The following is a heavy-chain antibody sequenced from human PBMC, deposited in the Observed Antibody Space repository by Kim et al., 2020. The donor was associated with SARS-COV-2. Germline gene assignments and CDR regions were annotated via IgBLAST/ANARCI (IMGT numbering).Heavy chain of an antibody. CDR3: AKQDGFGELDNNWFDP. CDR2: IYYSGST. Sequence: SETLSLTCTVSGGSISSSSYYWGWIRQPPGKGLEWIGSIYYSGSTYYNPSLKSRVTISVDTSKNQFSLKLSSVTAADTAVYYCAKQDGFGELDNNWFDPWGQGTLVTVSS. J-gene: IGHJ5*02. CDR1: GGSISSSSYY. V-gene: IGHV4-39*01. D-gene: IGHD3-10*01.